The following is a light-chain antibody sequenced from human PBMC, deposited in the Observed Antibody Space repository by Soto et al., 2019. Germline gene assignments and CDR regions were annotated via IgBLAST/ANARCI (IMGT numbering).Light chain of an antibody. CDR1: QSISGW. CDR2: DAS. V-gene: IGKV1-5*01. J-gene: IGKJ1*01. CDR3: QHYNNYRWT. Sequence: DFQMTQSPSTLSASVGDSVTITCRASQSISGWLAWYEQKPGQAPKLRIYDASSLEGGVPSRFFGSGSGTDFTPTISCLQPDDFATYSCQHYNNYRWTFGQGTKVEI.